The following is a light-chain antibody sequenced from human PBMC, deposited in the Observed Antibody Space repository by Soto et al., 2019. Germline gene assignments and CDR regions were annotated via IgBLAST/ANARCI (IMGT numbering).Light chain of an antibody. Sequence: QTVVTQPPPASGTPGQRVTISCSGSNSNIGTNSMNWYQQLPGTAPKLLIHSNNQRPSGVPDRFSGSKSGTSASLAISGLQSEDEADYYCAAWDGSLNGWVFGGGTKSPS. V-gene: IGLV1-44*01. CDR2: SNN. CDR1: NSNIGTNS. J-gene: IGLJ3*02. CDR3: AAWDGSLNGWV.